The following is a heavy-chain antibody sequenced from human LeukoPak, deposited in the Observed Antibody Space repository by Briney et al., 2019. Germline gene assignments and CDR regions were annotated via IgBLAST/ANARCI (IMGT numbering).Heavy chain of an antibody. CDR2: IYYSGST. CDR1: GDSINNYY. J-gene: IGHJ4*02. CDR3: AKTSGSGMFD. D-gene: IGHD3-10*01. Sequence: SETLSLTCSVSGDSINNYYWTWIRQPPGKGLEWIGYIYYSGSTKYNPSLDNRVIISLDRPKNQLSLKLSSVTAADTAVYFCAKTSGSGMFDWGQGILVTVSS. V-gene: IGHV4-59*08.